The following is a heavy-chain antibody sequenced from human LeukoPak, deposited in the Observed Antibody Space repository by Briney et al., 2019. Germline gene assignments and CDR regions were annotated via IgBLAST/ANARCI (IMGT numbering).Heavy chain of an antibody. J-gene: IGHJ4*02. CDR1: GFTFSSYS. D-gene: IGHD3-3*01. Sequence: SGGSLRLSCAASGFTFSSYSMTWVRQAPGKGLEWVSSISSSSSYIYYADSVKGRFTISRGNAKNSLYLQMNSLRAEDTAVYYCARPQLRFLEWSDFDYWGQGTLVTVSS. CDR2: ISSSSSYI. CDR3: ARPQLRFLEWSDFDY. V-gene: IGHV3-21*01.